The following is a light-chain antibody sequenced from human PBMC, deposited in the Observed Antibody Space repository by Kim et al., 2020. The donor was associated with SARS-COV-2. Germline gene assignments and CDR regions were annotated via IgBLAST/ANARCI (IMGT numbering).Light chain of an antibody. Sequence: ASVGDVVTITCRASQSLNNWLAWYQQKPGKAPKLLIYDASSLESGVPSRFSGSGSGTEFTLTITSLQPDDFATYYCQQYEAFPLTFGGGTKVDIK. J-gene: IGKJ4*01. V-gene: IGKV1-5*01. CDR1: QSLNNW. CDR3: QQYEAFPLT. CDR2: DAS.